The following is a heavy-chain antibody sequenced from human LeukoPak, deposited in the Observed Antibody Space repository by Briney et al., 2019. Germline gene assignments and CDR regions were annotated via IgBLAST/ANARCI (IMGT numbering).Heavy chain of an antibody. J-gene: IGHJ4*02. CDR2: IYYSGDT. D-gene: IGHD3-10*01. CDR1: GGSITNYY. V-gene: IGHV4-59*01. CDR3: ARLWFGNRIDY. Sequence: PSETLSLTCTVSGGSITNYYWSWIRQPPGKGLEWIGYIYYSGDTNYKPSLKGRVTISADTSKNQFSLRLTSVTAADTAVYYCARLWFGNRIDYWGQGTLVTVSS.